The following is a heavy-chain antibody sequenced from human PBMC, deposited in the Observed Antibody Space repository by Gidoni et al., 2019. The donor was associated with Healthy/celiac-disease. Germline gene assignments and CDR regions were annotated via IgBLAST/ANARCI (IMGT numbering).Heavy chain of an antibody. V-gene: IGHV3-9*01. D-gene: IGHD6-13*01. CDR2: ISWNIGSI. Sequence: EVQLVESGGGLVQPGRSLRRSCAASGFTFDDYAMHWVRQAPGKGLEWVSGISWNIGSIGYADSVKGRFTISRDNAKNSLYLQMNSLRAEDTALYYCAKDTGFWGGFSSWYGEIRTTFDYWGQGTLVTVSS. CDR1: GFTFDDYA. J-gene: IGHJ4*02. CDR3: AKDTGFWGGFSSWYGEIRTTFDY.